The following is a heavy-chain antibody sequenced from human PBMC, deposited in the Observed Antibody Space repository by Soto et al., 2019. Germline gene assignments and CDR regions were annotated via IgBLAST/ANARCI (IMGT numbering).Heavy chain of an antibody. CDR3: ARMNTIAAAFDY. CDR1: GFTFSSYA. J-gene: IGHJ4*02. D-gene: IGHD6-13*01. Sequence: EVQLVESGGGLVQPGGSLRLSCAASGFTFSSYAMHWVRQAPGKGLEYVSAISSNGGSTYYANSVKGRFTISRDNSKHTLYLQMGSLRAEDMAVYYCARMNTIAAAFDYWGQGTLVNVSS. CDR2: ISSNGGST. V-gene: IGHV3-64*01.